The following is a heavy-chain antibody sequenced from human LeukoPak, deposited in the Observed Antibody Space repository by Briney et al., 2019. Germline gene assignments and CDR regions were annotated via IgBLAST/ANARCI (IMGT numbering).Heavy chain of an antibody. V-gene: IGHV3-30-3*01. J-gene: IGHJ4*02. Sequence: GRSPRLSCAASGFTFSNYAMHWVRQAPGKGLEWVAVISSDGTNKYYANSVQGRFTISRDNSKNTLYLQMNSLRAEDTALYYCARDMYDNGWSSFDYWGQGTLVTVSS. CDR2: ISSDGTNK. CDR3: ARDMYDNGWSSFDY. D-gene: IGHD3-10*01. CDR1: GFTFSNYA.